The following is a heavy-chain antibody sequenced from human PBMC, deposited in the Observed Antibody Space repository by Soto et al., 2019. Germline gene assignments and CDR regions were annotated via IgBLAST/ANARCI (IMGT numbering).Heavy chain of an antibody. J-gene: IGHJ4*02. Sequence: ETLSLTCAVSGYSISSGYYWGWIRQPPGKGLEWIGSIYHSGSTYYNPSLKSRVTISVDTSKNQFSLKLSSVTAADTAVYYCARDLPGIAAAGISDYWGQGTLVTVSS. CDR1: GYSISSGYY. V-gene: IGHV4-38-2*02. CDR3: ARDLPGIAAAGISDY. D-gene: IGHD6-13*01. CDR2: IYHSGST.